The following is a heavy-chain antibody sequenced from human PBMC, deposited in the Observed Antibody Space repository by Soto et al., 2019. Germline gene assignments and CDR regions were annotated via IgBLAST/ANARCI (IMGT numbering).Heavy chain of an antibody. Sequence: QVQLQESGPGLVKPSATLSLTCTVSGGSISTYYWSWFRHPPGKGLEWIGYIYYSGNTKYNPSVESRVTISLEKSKNQFSLKVTSLNAAYTATYYCARRRGSGWSFDYWGQGTLVTVAS. CDR2: IYYSGNT. J-gene: IGHJ4*02. V-gene: IGHV4-59*01. D-gene: IGHD6-19*01. CDR3: ARRRGSGWSFDY. CDR1: GGSISTYY.